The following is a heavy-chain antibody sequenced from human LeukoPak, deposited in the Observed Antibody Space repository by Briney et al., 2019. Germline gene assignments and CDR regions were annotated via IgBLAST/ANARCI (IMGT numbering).Heavy chain of an antibody. V-gene: IGHV3-23*01. Sequence: TGGSLRLSCEASGFTFSAYAMTWVRQAPGKGLEWVSSIGSDNKPHYSESVKGRFAISRDNSKSMLFLQLNSLRAEDTAVYYCVKDLGRYRNNCFDYWGQGTLVTVSS. CDR1: GFTFSAYA. D-gene: IGHD1-26*01. CDR2: IGSDNKP. CDR3: VKDLGRYRNNCFDY. J-gene: IGHJ4*02.